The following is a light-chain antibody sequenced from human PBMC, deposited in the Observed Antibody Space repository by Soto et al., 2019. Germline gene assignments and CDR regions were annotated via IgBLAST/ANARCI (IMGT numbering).Light chain of an antibody. J-gene: IGKJ1*01. CDR3: RHYNSYPWT. CDR1: QSISGW. Sequence: DIQMTQSPSTLSASVGDRVTITCRASQSISGWLAWYQQKPGKAPKLLIYKACSLESGVPSRFSGSGSGTEFILTISSLQPDDFATYYCRHYNSYPWTFGQGPRWIS. CDR2: KAC. V-gene: IGKV1-5*03.